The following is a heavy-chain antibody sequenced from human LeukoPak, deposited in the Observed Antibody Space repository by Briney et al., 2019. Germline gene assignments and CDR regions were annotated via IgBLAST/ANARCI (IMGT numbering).Heavy chain of an antibody. CDR3: ARRGYYDTSGDLFDD. CDR1: GFTFSSYE. Sequence: GGSLRLSCAASGFTFSSYEMNWVRQAPGRGLEWVSYISSSGSSIYYVDSVKGRFIISRDNAKNSLFLQMNSLRAEDTAVYYCARRGYYDTSGDLFDDWGQGTLVTVSS. D-gene: IGHD3-22*01. CDR2: ISSSGSSI. J-gene: IGHJ4*02. V-gene: IGHV3-48*03.